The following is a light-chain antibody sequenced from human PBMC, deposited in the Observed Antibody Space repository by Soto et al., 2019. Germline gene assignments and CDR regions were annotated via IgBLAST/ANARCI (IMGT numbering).Light chain of an antibody. V-gene: IGLV4-69*01. J-gene: IGLJ1*01. CDR3: QTWGTGIHYV. CDR2: LNSDGCH. Sequence: QPVLTQSPSASASLGASVKLTCTLSSGHSSYAIAWHQQQPEKGPRYLMKLNSDGCHSKGDGIPDRFSGSSSGAERYLTISSLQSEDEADYYCQTWGTGIHYVFGTGTKVTVL. CDR1: SGHSSYA.